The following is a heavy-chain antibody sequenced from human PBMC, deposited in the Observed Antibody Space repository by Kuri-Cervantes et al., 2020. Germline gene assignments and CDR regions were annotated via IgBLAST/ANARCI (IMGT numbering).Heavy chain of an antibody. CDR3: AKDSSGWYGFYYYYGMDV. CDR2: ISYDGSNK. V-gene: IGHV3-30*18. Sequence: GASLKISCAASGFTFSSYGMHWVRQAPGKGLEWVAVISYDGSNKYYADSVKGRFTISRDNSKNTLYLQMNSLRAEDTAVYYCAKDSSGWYGFYYYYGMDVWGQGTTVTVSS. J-gene: IGHJ6*02. CDR1: GFTFSSYG. D-gene: IGHD6-19*01.